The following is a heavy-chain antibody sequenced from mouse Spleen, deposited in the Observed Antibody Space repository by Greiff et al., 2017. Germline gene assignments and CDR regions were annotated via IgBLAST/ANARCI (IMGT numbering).Heavy chain of an antibody. CDR3: ARQGYDYGDYAMDY. CDR2: ISSGSSTI. D-gene: IGHD2-4*01. J-gene: IGHJ4*01. V-gene: IGHV5-17*01. Sequence: EVKLMESGGGLVKPGGSLKLSCAASGFTFSDYGMHWVRQAPEKGLEWVAYISSGSSTIYYADTVKGRFTISRDNAKNTLFLQMTSLRSEDTAMYYCARQGYDYGDYAMDYWGQGTSVTVSS. CDR1: GFTFSDYG.